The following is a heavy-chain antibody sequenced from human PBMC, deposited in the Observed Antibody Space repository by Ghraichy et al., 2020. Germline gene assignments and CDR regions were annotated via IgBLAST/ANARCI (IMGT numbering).Heavy chain of an antibody. J-gene: IGHJ3*02. CDR2: IYYSGST. Sequence: SETLSLTCSVSGGSIRDGDFYWNWVRQLPGKGLEWIGFIYYSGSTFYNPTLKSRVTISMDTSRNQFSLSLSSVTAADTAVDFCARVPRNLYAFDIWGQGTLGPVSS. CDR3: ARVPRNLYAFDI. D-gene: IGHD1-14*01. V-gene: IGHV4-31*03. CDR1: GGSIRDGDFY.